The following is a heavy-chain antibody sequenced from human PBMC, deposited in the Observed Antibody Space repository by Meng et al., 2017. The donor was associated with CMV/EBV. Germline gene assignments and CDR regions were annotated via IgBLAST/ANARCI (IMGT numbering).Heavy chain of an antibody. Sequence: GESLNISCAASGFTFNNAWMSWVRQAPGKGLEWVGRIKSKTDGGTTDYAAPVKGRFTISRDDSKNTLYLQMNSLKTEDTAVYYCTTPPEGTVDYWGQGTLVTVSS. V-gene: IGHV3-15*01. J-gene: IGHJ4*02. D-gene: IGHD1-1*01. CDR2: IKSKTDGGTT. CDR1: GFTFNNAW. CDR3: TTPPEGTVDY.